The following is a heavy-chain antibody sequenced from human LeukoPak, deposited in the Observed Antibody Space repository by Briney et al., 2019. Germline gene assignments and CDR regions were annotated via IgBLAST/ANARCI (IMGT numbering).Heavy chain of an antibody. D-gene: IGHD3-9*01. CDR3: ARRYYDILTGYRVVYYYYYMDV. CDR1: GYTFTSYD. V-gene: IGHV1-8*01. J-gene: IGHJ6*03. CDR2: MNPNSGNT. Sequence: ASVKVSCKASGYTFTSYDINWVRQATGQGLEWMGWMNPNSGNTGYAQKFQGRVTMTRNTSISTAYMELSSLRSEDTAVYYCARRYYDILTGYRVVYYYYYMDVWGKGTTVTISS.